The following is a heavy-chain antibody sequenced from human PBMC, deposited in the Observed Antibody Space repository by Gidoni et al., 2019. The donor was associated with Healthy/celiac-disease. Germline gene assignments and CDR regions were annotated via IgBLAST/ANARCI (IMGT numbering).Heavy chain of an antibody. CDR2: ISGSGGST. J-gene: IGHJ4*02. CDR3: AKVIYSYGKSLFDY. D-gene: IGHD5-18*01. V-gene: IGHV3-23*01. CDR1: GFPFSSYA. Sequence: EVQLLESGGGLVQPGGSLRLSCAAPGFPFSSYAMSWVRQAPGKGLEWVSAISGSGGSTYYADSVKGRFTISRDNSKNTLYLQMNSLRAEDTAVYYCAKVIYSYGKSLFDYWGQGTLVTVSS.